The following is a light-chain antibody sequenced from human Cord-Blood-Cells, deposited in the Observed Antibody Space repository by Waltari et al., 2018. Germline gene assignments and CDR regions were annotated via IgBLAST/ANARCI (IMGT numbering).Light chain of an antibody. Sequence: DIVMTQSPDSLAVSLGERATINCKSSQSVLYSSNNKNYLAWYQQKPGQPPKLLIYWASTRESGVPDRFSGSGSGTDFTLTISSLQSEDVAVYYCQPYYSNCTFGEGTKLEIK. CDR3: QPYYSNCT. CDR2: WAS. CDR1: QSVLYSSNNKNY. J-gene: IGKJ2*02. V-gene: IGKV4-1*01.